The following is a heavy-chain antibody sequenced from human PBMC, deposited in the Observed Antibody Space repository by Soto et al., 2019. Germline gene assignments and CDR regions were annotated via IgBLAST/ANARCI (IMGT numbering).Heavy chain of an antibody. D-gene: IGHD3-3*01. CDR1: GYTFTSYD. J-gene: IGHJ6*02. CDR3: ARGIRPLVWYAFWSGYYTGGPYYYGMDV. V-gene: IGHV1-8*01. CDR2: MNPNSGNT. Sequence: ASVKVSCKASGYTFTSYDTNWVRQATGQGLEWMGWMNPNSGNTGYAQKFQGRVTMTRNTSISTAYMELSSLRSEDTAVYYCARGIRPLVWYAFWSGYYTGGPYYYGMDVWGQGTTVTVSS.